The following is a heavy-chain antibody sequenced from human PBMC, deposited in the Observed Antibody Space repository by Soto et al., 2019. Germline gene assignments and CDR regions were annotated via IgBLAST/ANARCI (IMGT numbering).Heavy chain of an antibody. CDR1: GFTFSTFT. CDR2: TSYDGTYK. D-gene: IGHD2-21*01. Sequence: QVQLVESGGGVVQPGTSLRLSCAASGFTFSTFTMHWVRRAPGKGMEWVAVTSYDGTYKYYADSVKGRFTISRDNSKNTLYLQMNSLRPEDTAVYHCAQAKSSTWHNFDYWGQGTLVTVSS. CDR3: AQAKSSTWHNFDY. J-gene: IGHJ4*02. V-gene: IGHV3-30*03.